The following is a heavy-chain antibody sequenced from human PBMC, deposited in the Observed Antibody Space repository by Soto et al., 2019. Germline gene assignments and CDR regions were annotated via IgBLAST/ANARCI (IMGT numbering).Heavy chain of an antibody. D-gene: IGHD3-22*01. CDR3: ARPYDSSGYPGV. CDR2: ISYDGSNK. V-gene: IGHV3-30-3*01. CDR1: GFTFSSYA. J-gene: IGHJ4*02. Sequence: GGSLRLSCAASGFTFSSYAMHWVRQAPGKGLEWVAVISYDGSNKYYADSVKGRFTISRDNSKNTRYLQMNSLRAEDTAVYYCARPYDSSGYPGVWGQGTLVTVSS.